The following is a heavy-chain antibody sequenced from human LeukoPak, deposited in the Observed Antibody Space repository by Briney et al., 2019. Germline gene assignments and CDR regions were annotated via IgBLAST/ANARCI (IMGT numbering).Heavy chain of an antibody. D-gene: IGHD3-22*01. CDR2: IVVGSGNT. Sequence: SVKVSCKASGSTFTSSAVQWVRQARGQRLEWIGWIVVGSGNTNYAQKFQERVTITRDMSTSTAYMELSSLRSEDKAVYYCAASPDYYDSSGYSYYFDYWGQGTLVTVSS. J-gene: IGHJ4*02. CDR3: AASPDYYDSSGYSYYFDY. CDR1: GSTFTSSA. V-gene: IGHV1-58*01.